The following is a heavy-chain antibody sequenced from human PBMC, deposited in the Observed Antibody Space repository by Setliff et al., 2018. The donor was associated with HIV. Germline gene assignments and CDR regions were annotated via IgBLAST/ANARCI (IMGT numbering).Heavy chain of an antibody. V-gene: IGHV4-39*01. Sequence: PSETLSLTCTVSGGSISIYTHYWGWIRQPPGKGLEWIGSVYYTGSTYYNPSLKSRVTISVDTSKNQFSLKLTSVTAADTAVYYCARGRMGYYGSGSYLPWGQGMLVTVSS. CDR3: ARGRMGYYGSGSYLP. CDR1: GGSISIYTHY. D-gene: IGHD3-10*01. J-gene: IGHJ5*02. CDR2: VYYTGST.